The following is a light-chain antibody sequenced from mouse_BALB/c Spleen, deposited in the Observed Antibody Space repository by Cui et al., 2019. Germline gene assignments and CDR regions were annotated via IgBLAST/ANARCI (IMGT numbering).Light chain of an antibody. CDR1: QNINVW. CDR2: KAP. J-gene: IGKJ1*01. CDR3: QQGQSYPRT. V-gene: IGKV11-125*01. Sequence: QMNQSPSSLSASLGDTMTITCHASQNINVWLSWYQQKPGNIPKLLIYKAPDLHTGVPSRFSGSGSGTGFTLTISSLQPEDIASYYCQQGQSYPRTFGGGTKLEIK.